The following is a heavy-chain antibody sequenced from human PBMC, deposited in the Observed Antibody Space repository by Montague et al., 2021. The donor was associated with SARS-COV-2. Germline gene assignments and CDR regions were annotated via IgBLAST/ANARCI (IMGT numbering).Heavy chain of an antibody. J-gene: IGHJ6*02. CDR3: AGGPHYFYYGMDV. V-gene: IGHV4-59*08. CDR2: IYNSRTT. Sequence: SETLSLTCTVSGGSISSYYWSWIRQSPGTGLEWIGYIYNSRTTKYNPSLQSRVTMSLDTSKNQFSLRLSSVTAADTAVYYCAGGPHYFYYGMDVWGQGTTVTVSS. CDR1: GGSISSYY.